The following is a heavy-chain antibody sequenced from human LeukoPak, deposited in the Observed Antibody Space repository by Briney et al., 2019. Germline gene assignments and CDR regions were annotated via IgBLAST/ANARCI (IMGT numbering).Heavy chain of an antibody. CDR2: IIPIFGTA. J-gene: IGHJ4*02. Sequence: VKVSCKASGGTFSSYAISWVRQAPGQGLEWMGGIIPIFGTANYAQKFQGRVTTTADESMSTAYMELSSLRSEDTAVYYCARDLGAARTNWGQGTLVTVSS. CDR1: GGTFSSYA. CDR3: ARDLGAARTN. D-gene: IGHD1-26*01. V-gene: IGHV1-69*01.